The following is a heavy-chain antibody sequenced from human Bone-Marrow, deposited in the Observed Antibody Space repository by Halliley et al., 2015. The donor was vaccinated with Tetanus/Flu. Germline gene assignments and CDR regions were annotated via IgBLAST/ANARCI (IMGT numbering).Heavy chain of an antibody. CDR2: IFPHDSET. Sequence: VQLVQSGAEVKKPGESLKISCEAFGYIFTDYWIGWVRQMPGKGLEWMGIIFPHDSETRYSPSFDGQVTMSADKSIDTAYLQWSTLKASDSAIYYCARGTVFGVVLDVGGQGTTVTVSS. J-gene: IGHJ6*02. D-gene: IGHD3-3*01. V-gene: IGHV5-51*01. CDR3: ARGTVFGVVLDV. CDR1: GYIFTDYW.